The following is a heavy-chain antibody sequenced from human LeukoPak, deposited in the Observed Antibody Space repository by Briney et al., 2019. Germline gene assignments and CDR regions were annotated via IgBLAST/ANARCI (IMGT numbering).Heavy chain of an antibody. Sequence: PGGSLRLSCAASGFTFSSYSMNWVRQAPGKGLEWVSSISSSSSYIYYADQVKGRFTISRDNAKNSLYLQMNSLRAEDTAVYYCARGLKCRSTSCYLDYFDYWGQGTLVTVSS. V-gene: IGHV3-21*01. CDR2: ISSSSSYI. CDR1: GFTFSSYS. CDR3: ARGLKCRSTSCYLDYFDY. J-gene: IGHJ4*02. D-gene: IGHD2-2*01.